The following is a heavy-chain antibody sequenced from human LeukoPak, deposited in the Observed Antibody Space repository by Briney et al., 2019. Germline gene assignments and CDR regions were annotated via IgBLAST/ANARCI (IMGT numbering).Heavy chain of an antibody. CDR2: IYHSGIT. J-gene: IGHJ3*02. Sequence: SETLSLTCIVSGYSISSGYYWGWIRQPPGKGLEWIGSIYHSGITYYNPSLQSRVTISVDTSKNQFSLKLSSVTAADTAVYYCARPGQRFGELSDAFDIWGQGTMVTVSS. D-gene: IGHD3-10*01. CDR3: ARPGQRFGELSDAFDI. CDR1: GYSISSGYY. V-gene: IGHV4-38-2*02.